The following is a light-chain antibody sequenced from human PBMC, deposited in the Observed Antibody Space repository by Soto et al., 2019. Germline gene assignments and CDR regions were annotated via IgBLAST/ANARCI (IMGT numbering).Light chain of an antibody. V-gene: IGKV1D-12*01. J-gene: IGKJ5*01. Sequence: DIQMTQSPSSVSASVGDTVTIYCPASQIMTNWLAWYQQRPGQAPKLLIFAASTLQRGVPSRFSGSGSRTDFTLTITDLQPEDVATYYCQQADTLPVTFGQGTRLEIK. CDR2: AAS. CDR3: QQADTLPVT. CDR1: QIMTNW.